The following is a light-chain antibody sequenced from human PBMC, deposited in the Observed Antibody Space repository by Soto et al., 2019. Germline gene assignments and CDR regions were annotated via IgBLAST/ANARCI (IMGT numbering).Light chain of an antibody. Sequence: QSALTQPPSASGSPGQSVTICCTGTSSDVGDYKFVSWYQQHPGKAPKLLMYEVSRRPSGVPDRFSGSKSGNTASLTVSGLQAEDEADYYCSSYAGNNNVVFGGGTPLTVL. CDR3: SSYAGNNNVV. J-gene: IGLJ2*01. CDR1: SSDVGDYKF. V-gene: IGLV2-8*01. CDR2: EVS.